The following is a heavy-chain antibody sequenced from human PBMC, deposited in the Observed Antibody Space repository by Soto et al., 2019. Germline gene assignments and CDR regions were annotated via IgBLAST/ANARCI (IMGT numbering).Heavy chain of an antibody. J-gene: IGHJ2*01. CDR3: ARPPPGYSYGSNWYFDL. V-gene: IGHV3-53*01. CDR1: GFTVGGNY. Sequence: GGSLRLSYAAPGFTVGGNYMSWVRQAPGKGLEWVSVIYSGGSTYYADSVKGRFTISRDNSKNTLYLQMNSLRAEDTAVYYCARPPPGYSYGSNWYFDLWGRGTLVTVSS. D-gene: IGHD5-18*01. CDR2: IYSGGST.